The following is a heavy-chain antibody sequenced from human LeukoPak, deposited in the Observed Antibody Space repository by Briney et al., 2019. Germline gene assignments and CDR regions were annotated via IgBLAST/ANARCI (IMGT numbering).Heavy chain of an antibody. D-gene: IGHD3-9*01. J-gene: IGHJ4*02. V-gene: IGHV3-30*18. CDR1: GFTFSSYG. CDR3: AKDSGRRYFDWLFDY. Sequence: GGSLRLSCAASGFTFSSYGMHWVRQAPGKGLEWVVVISYDGSNKYYADSVKGRFTISRDNSKNTLYLQMNSLRAEDTAVFYCAKDSGRRYFDWLFDYWGQGTLVTVSS. CDR2: ISYDGSNK.